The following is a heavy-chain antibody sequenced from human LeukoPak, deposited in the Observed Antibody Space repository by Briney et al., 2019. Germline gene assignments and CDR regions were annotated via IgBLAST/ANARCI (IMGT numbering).Heavy chain of an antibody. J-gene: IGHJ4*02. CDR2: ITSSGDGT. CDR1: GFTFSIYA. Sequence: PGGSLRLSCAASGFTFSIYAMSWVRQAPGKGRQWVSSITSSGDGTYYADSVKGRVTISRDNSENMLYLQMNSLRVEDTAVYFCAKDRPNYYGSNGHYYRQDGDYWGQGTLVTVSS. CDR3: AKDRPNYYGSNGHYYRQDGDY. D-gene: IGHD3-22*01. V-gene: IGHV3-23*01.